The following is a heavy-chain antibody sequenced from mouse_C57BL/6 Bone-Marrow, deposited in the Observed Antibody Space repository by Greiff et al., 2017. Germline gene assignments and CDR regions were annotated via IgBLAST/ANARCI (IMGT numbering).Heavy chain of an antibody. Sequence: DVKLVESGGGLVQPKGSLKLSCAASGFSFNTYAMNWVRQAPGTGLEWVARIRSKSNNYATYYADSVKDRFTISRDDSESMLYLQMNNLKTEDTAVYYCVPDYYGGYWGQGTTLTVSS. CDR3: VPDYYGGY. D-gene: IGHD2-4*01. CDR1: GFSFNTYA. CDR2: IRSKSNNYAT. V-gene: IGHV10-1*01. J-gene: IGHJ2*01.